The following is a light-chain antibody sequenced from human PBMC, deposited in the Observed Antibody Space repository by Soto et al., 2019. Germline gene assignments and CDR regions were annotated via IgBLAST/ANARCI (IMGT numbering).Light chain of an antibody. J-gene: IGLJ2*01. Sequence: QSVLTQPPSASGTPGQRVFISCSGSSSNIGGTNYAYWYQQLPGAAPKLLMHSNNLRPSGVPERISGSKSGTSASLAISGXXSXXXXVYYCASWDDRLGAVIFGGGTKVTVL. V-gene: IGLV1-47*02. CDR1: SSNIGGTNY. CDR2: SNN. CDR3: ASWDDRLGAVI.